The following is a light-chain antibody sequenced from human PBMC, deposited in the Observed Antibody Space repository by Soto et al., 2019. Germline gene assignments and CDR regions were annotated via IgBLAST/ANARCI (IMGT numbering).Light chain of an antibody. CDR2: EGS. Sequence: QSVLTQPASVSGSPGQSITISCTGTSSDVGSYNLVSWYQQHPGKAPKMMIYEGSKRPSGVSNRFSGSKFGNTASLTISGLQAEDEADYYCCSYGGSSNWVFGGGTKVTVL. V-gene: IGLV2-23*01. CDR3: CSYGGSSNWV. J-gene: IGLJ3*02. CDR1: SSDVGSYNL.